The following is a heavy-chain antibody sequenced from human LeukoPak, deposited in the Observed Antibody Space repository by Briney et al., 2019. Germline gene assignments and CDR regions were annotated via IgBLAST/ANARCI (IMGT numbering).Heavy chain of an antibody. CDR1: GGTFSSYA. D-gene: IGHD3-3*01. Sequence: SVKVSCKASGGTFSSYAISWVRQAPGQGLEWMGGIIPIFGTANYAQKFQGRVTITADESTSTAYMELSSLRSEDTAVYYCARHQGVPDFYWYFDLWGRGTLLTVSS. CDR3: ARHQGVPDFYWYFDL. CDR2: IIPIFGTA. J-gene: IGHJ2*01. V-gene: IGHV1-69*13.